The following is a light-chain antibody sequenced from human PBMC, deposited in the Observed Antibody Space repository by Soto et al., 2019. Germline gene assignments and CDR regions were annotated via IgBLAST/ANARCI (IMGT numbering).Light chain of an antibody. V-gene: IGLV4-60*03. CDR1: SGHSSHI. CDR3: ETWDNDIHV. J-gene: IGLJ1*01. Sequence: QTVVTQSSSASASLGSSVKVTCTLSSGHSSHIIAWHQQQPGKAPRYLMKLEGSGSYNKGSGVPDRFSGSSSGADRYLTISNLQSEDEADYYCETWDNDIHVFGTGTKVTVL. CDR2: LEGSGSY.